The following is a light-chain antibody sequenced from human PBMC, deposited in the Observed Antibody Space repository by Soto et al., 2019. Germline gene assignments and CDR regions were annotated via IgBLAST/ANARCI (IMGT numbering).Light chain of an antibody. Sequence: INCRASQSISTYLNWYQQQPGKAPKLLILVASTLPSGVPSRFSGSGSGTAYDLTMRTRQPEYFATYNRQHPRSTAQTVAGGTKVDIK. CDR3: QHPRSTAQT. V-gene: IGKV1-39*01. CDR2: VAS. J-gene: IGKJ4*02. CDR1: QSISTY.